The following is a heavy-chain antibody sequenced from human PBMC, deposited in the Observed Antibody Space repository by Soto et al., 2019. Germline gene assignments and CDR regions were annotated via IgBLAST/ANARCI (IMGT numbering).Heavy chain of an antibody. J-gene: IGHJ5*02. CDR2: IYYRGGT. V-gene: IGHV4-59*01. Sequence: SETLSLTCTVSGGSISSYYWSWIRRPPGKGLEGIGYIYYRGGTNYNPSLKSRVTISVDTSKNQFSLKLSSVTAADTAVYYCARDQMVWWFEPWGQGTLVTVSS. CDR1: GGSISSYY. CDR3: ARDQMVWWFEP. D-gene: IGHD3-10*01.